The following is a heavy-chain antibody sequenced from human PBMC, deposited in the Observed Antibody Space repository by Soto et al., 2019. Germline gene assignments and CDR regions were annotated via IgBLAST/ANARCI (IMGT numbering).Heavy chain of an antibody. J-gene: IGHJ5*02. CDR1: GYSFTNSW. Sequence: GESLKISCKGSGYSFTNSWIGWVRQMPGKGLEWMGIIYPANSDTRYSPSFQGQVTMTRDTSTSTVYMELSSLRSEDTAVYYCARDSCSGGSCYLGWFDPWGQGTLVTVSS. D-gene: IGHD2-15*01. CDR2: IYPANSDT. CDR3: ARDSCSGGSCYLGWFDP. V-gene: IGHV5-51*01.